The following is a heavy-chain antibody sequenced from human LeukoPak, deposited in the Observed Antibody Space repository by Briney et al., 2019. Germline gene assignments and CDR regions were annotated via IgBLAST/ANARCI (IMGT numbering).Heavy chain of an antibody. J-gene: IGHJ4*02. CDR1: GGSFSGYY. V-gene: IGHV4-34*01. CDR2: INHSGST. D-gene: IGHD5-24*01. Sequence: SETLSLTCAVYGGSFSGYYWSWIRQPPGKGPEWIGEINHSGSTNYNPSLKSRVTISVDTSKNQFSLKLSSVTAADTAVYYCARGRRWLQFTFDYWGQGTLVTVSS. CDR3: ARGRRWLQFTFDY.